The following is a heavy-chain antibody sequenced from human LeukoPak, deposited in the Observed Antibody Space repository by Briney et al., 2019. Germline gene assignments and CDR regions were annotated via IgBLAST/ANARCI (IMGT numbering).Heavy chain of an antibody. D-gene: IGHD2-15*01. Sequence: ASVKVSCKASGYTFTGYYIHWVRQAPGQGLEWMGWINPNSGGTNYAQKFQGRVTMTRDTSISTAYMELSRLRSDDTAVYYCARVRCRGNHIVVVPCGYGMDVWGQGTTVTVSS. CDR2: INPNSGGT. CDR1: GYTFTGYY. CDR3: ARVRCRGNHIVVVPCGYGMDV. J-gene: IGHJ6*02. V-gene: IGHV1-2*02.